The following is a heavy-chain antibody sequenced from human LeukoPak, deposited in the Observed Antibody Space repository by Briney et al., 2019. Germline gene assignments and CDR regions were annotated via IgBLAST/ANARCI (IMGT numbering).Heavy chain of an antibody. CDR3: ARDGSRQLRYFDWLLSRYMDV. D-gene: IGHD3-9*01. J-gene: IGHJ6*03. V-gene: IGHV1-46*01. CDR1: GYTFTSYY. Sequence: ASVKVSCKASGYTFTSYYMHWVRQAPGQGLEWMGIINPSGGSTSYAQKFQGRVTMTRDTSTSTVYMELSSLRSEDTAVYYCARDGSRQLRYFDWLLSRYMDVWGKGTTVTISS. CDR2: INPSGGST.